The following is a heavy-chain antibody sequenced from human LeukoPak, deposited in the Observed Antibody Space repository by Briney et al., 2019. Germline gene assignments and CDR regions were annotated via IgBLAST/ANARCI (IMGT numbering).Heavy chain of an antibody. J-gene: IGHJ6*02. CDR2: KNPNSGRT. CDR1: GYTFTSYD. Sequence: ASVKVSCKASGYTFTSYDINWVRQATGQGLEWMGWKNPNSGRTRFAQKFQGRLTMTTDTSISTAYMELSSLTSEDTAVYYCARGPVSTHGMDVWGQGTTVTVSS. V-gene: IGHV1-8*01. D-gene: IGHD2-2*01. CDR3: ARGPVSTHGMDV.